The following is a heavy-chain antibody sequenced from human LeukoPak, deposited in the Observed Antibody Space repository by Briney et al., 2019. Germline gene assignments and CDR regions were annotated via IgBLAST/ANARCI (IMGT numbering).Heavy chain of an antibody. D-gene: IGHD6-6*01. V-gene: IGHV3-33*06. Sequence: GRSLRLSCAASGFTFSNYGMHWVRQAPGKGLEWVAVIWYDESNKYYADSVKGRFTISRDNSKNTLYLQMNSLRAEDTAVYYCAKGFTSSSWYWGQGTLVTVSS. J-gene: IGHJ4*02. CDR1: GFTFSNYG. CDR3: AKGFTSSSWY. CDR2: IWYDESNK.